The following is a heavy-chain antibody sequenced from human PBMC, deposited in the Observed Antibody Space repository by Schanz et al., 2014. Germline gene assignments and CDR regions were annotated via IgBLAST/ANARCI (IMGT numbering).Heavy chain of an antibody. CDR1: GFSFTTYA. CDR3: ARVKYCTITRCYRTETEGIYYMDV. Sequence: EVQLLESGGGLVQPGGSLRLSCASSGFSFTTYAMSWVRQAPGKGLEWVSSIRSGGGSTYYAYSVTGRFTISRDNSKNTLYLQMKSLRAEDTAVYYCARVKYCTITRCYRTETEGIYYMDVWGKGTTVTVSS. J-gene: IGHJ6*03. V-gene: IGHV3-23*01. D-gene: IGHD2-2*01. CDR2: IRSGGGST.